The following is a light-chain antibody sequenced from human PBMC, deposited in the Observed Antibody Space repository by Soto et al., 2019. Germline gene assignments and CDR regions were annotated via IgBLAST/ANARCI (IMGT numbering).Light chain of an antibody. Sequence: QSALTQPASVSGSPGQSITISCTGTSNDVGGYNYVSWYQQHPGKAPKFMIYDVSNRPSGVSNLFSGSKSGNTASLTISGLQAEDEADYYCCSYTTSNTRQIVFGTGTKVTVL. CDR1: SNDVGGYNY. CDR2: DVS. V-gene: IGLV2-14*01. J-gene: IGLJ1*01. CDR3: CSYTTSNTRQIV.